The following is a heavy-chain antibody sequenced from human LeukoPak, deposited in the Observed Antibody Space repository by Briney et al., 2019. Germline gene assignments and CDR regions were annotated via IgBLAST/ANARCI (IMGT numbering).Heavy chain of an antibody. CDR1: GYTFTSYG. D-gene: IGHD3-9*01. CDR3: ARWGRYCGWLLSFDY. CDR2: ISAYNGNT. Sequence: ASVKVSCKASGYTFTSYGISWVRQAPGQGLEWMGWISAYNGNTNYAQKLQGRVTMTTDTSTSTAYMELRSLRSDDTAVYYCARWGRYCGWLLSFDYWGQGTLVTVSS. J-gene: IGHJ4*02. V-gene: IGHV1-18*04.